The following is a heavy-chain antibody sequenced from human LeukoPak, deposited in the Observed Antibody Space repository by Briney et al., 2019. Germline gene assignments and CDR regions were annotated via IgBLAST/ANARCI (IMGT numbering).Heavy chain of an antibody. J-gene: IGHJ4*02. D-gene: IGHD6-13*01. CDR1: GYTFTSYG. V-gene: IGHV1-18*01. CDR2: ISAYNGNT. CDR3: ARARLIAAAGTFDY. Sequence: ASVKVSCKASGYTFTSYGISWVRQAPGQGLEWKGWISAYNGNTNYAQKLQGRVTMTTDTSTSTACMELRSLRSDDTAVYYCARARLIAAAGTFDYWGQGTLVTVSS.